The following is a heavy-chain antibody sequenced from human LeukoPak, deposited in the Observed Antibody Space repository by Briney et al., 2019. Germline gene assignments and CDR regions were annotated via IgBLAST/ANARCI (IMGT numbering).Heavy chain of an antibody. CDR2: INPILGIA. Sequence: ASVKVSCKASGGTFSSYAISWVRQAPGQGLEWMGRINPILGIANYAQKFQGRVTITADKSTSTAYMELSSLRSEDTAVYYCARDQLGDKRYYDILTGYFGYWGQGTLVTVSS. CDR3: ARDQLGDKRYYDILTGYFGY. J-gene: IGHJ4*02. D-gene: IGHD3-9*01. CDR1: GGTFSSYA. V-gene: IGHV1-69*04.